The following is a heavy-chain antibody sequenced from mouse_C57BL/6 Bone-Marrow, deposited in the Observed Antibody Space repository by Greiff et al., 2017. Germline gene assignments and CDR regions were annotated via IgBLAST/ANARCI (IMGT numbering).Heavy chain of an antibody. Sequence: EVQLQQSGAELVRPGASVKLSCTASGFNIKDDYMHWVKQRPEQGLEWIGWIDPENGDTEYASKFQGKATITADTSSNTAYLQLSSLTSEDTAVYYCTTTRGYDGGPYWGQGTLVTVSA. CDR3: TTTRGYDGGPY. CDR1: GFNIKDDY. D-gene: IGHD3-2*02. CDR2: IDPENGDT. J-gene: IGHJ3*01. V-gene: IGHV14-4*01.